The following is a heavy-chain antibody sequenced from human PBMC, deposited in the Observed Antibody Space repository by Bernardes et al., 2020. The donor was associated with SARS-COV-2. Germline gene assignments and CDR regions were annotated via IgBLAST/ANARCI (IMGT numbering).Heavy chain of an antibody. D-gene: IGHD6-13*01. J-gene: IGHJ5*02. V-gene: IGHV4-39*01. Sequence: SETLSLTRIVSGGSISSSFYYWGWIRQPPGKGLEWIGSIFYSGSTHYNPSLKSRVTISVDTSKNQFSLKLSSVTAADTAVYHCARQDFIAAAGTGWFDPWGQGTLVTVSS. CDR3: ARQDFIAAAGTGWFDP. CDR1: GGSISSSFYY. CDR2: IFYSGST.